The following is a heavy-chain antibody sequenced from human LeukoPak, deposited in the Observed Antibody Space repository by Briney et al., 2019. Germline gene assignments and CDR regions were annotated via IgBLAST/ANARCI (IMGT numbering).Heavy chain of an antibody. CDR1: GFTFDDYA. V-gene: IGHV3-9*01. J-gene: IGHJ4*02. Sequence: GRSLRLSCAASGFTFDDYAMHWVRQAPGKGLEWVSGISWNSGSIGYADSVKGRFTISRDNAKNSLYLQMNSLRAEDTAVYYCARSERYSRSDYWGQGTLVTVSS. CDR3: ARSERYSRSDY. CDR2: ISWNSGSI. D-gene: IGHD1-1*01.